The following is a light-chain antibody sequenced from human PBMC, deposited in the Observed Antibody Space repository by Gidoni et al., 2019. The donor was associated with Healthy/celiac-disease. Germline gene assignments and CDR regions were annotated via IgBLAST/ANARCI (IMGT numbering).Light chain of an antibody. Sequence: EIVMTQSPLSLPVTPGDPASISCRSSQSLLHSNGYNYLDWYLQKTGKSPQLLIYLGSNRASGVPDRFSGSVSGTDFTMKISRVEAEDVGVYYCMQALQTPFTFGPGTKVDIK. J-gene: IGKJ3*01. V-gene: IGKV2-28*01. CDR1: QSLLHSNGYNY. CDR3: MQALQTPFT. CDR2: LGS.